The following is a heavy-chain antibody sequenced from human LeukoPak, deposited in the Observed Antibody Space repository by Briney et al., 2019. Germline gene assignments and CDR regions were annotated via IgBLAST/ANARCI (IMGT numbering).Heavy chain of an antibody. CDR3: ARDQLGYYYVMDV. CDR2: IWFDGSEK. D-gene: IGHD1-1*01. V-gene: IGHV3-33*01. CDR1: GFTFSNYG. J-gene: IGHJ6*02. Sequence: PGGSLRLSCAASGFTFSNYGMHWVRQAPGKGLEWVAVIWFDGSEKYYADSVKGRFTISRDNSKNTLYLQMNSLRAEDTAVYYCARDQLGYYYVMDVWGQGTTVTVSS.